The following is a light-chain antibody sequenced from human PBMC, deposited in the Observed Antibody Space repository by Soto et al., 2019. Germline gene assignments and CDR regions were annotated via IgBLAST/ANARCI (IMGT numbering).Light chain of an antibody. V-gene: IGKV1-5*03. Sequence: DIQMTQSPSTLSASVGDRVTITCRASQSISSWLAWYQQKPGKAPKLLIYKASSLESGVPSRFSGSGSGKDFTLTLSSLQPDDFATYYCQQYNSYSRTFGQGTKLEIK. CDR1: QSISSW. CDR3: QQYNSYSRT. J-gene: IGKJ2*01. CDR2: KAS.